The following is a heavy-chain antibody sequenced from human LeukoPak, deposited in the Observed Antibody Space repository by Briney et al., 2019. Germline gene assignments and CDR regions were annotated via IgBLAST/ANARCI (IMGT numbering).Heavy chain of an antibody. CDR3: ARDIGTYSSGWYSYFDY. CDR1: GFTFSSYW. Sequence: HPGGSLRLSCAASGFTFSSYWMHWVRQAPGKGLVWVSRINSDGSSTSYADSVKGRFTISRDNAKNTLYLQMNSLRAEDTAVYYCARDIGTYSSGWYSYFDYWGQGTLVTVSS. J-gene: IGHJ4*02. CDR2: INSDGSST. V-gene: IGHV3-74*01. D-gene: IGHD6-19*01.